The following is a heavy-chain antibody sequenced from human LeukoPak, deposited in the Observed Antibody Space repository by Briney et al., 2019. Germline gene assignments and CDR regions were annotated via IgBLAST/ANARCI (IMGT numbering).Heavy chain of an antibody. Sequence: ASVKVSCKASGYTFTSYAMHWVRQAPGQRLEWMGWMNPNSGNTDYAQKFLGRVTMTRNTSISTAYMELSSLRSGDTAVYYCARGLVGATLYYYYGMDVWGQGTTVTVSS. J-gene: IGHJ6*02. V-gene: IGHV1-8*02. D-gene: IGHD1-26*01. CDR3: ARGLVGATLYYYYGMDV. CDR2: MNPNSGNT. CDR1: GYTFTSYA.